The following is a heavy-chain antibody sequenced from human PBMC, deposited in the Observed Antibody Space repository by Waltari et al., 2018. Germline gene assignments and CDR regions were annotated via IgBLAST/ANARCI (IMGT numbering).Heavy chain of an antibody. CDR3: ARKIVGNTHFDS. D-gene: IGHD1-26*01. V-gene: IGHV3-48*03. CDR2: ISNYDNTI. Sequence: EVQLVESGGGLVQPGGSLRLSCGASGCTFNSYEMNWVRQAPGKGLEWVSFISNYDNTIYYADSVKGRFTISRDNSENSLFYLQMNSLRAEDTAFYYCARKIVGNTHFDSWGQGALVTVSS. CDR1: GCTFNSYE. J-gene: IGHJ4*02.